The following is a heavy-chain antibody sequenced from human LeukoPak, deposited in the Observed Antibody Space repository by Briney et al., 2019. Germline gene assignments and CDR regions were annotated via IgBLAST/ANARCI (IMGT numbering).Heavy chain of an antibody. D-gene: IGHD6-6*01. CDR3: AVSARVERVWHYFNY. J-gene: IGHJ4*02. CDR2: ISESGGNT. V-gene: IGHV3-23*01. Sequence: GGSLRLSCAASGFTFSSYAMSWVRQAPGKGLEWVSGISESGGNTFYADSVKGRFTISRDNSKNTLFLQMNSLRAEDTAVYYCAVSARVERVWHYFNYWGQGTLVTVSS. CDR1: GFTFSSYA.